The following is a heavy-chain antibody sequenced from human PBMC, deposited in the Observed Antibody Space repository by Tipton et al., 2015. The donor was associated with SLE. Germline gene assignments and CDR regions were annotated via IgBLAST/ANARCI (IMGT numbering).Heavy chain of an antibody. J-gene: IGHJ4*02. CDR1: SYSISSGYY. D-gene: IGHD4-17*01. CDR3: ARIHPNNYGDYGPFDY. Sequence: TLSLTCTVSSYSISSGYYWGWIRQPPGKGLEWIGSIYHSGSIYYSGNTYYNPSLERRVTISADTFKNQFSLKVTSVTAADTAVYFCARIHPNNYGDYGPFDYWGRGILVTVSS. V-gene: IGHV4-38-2*02. CDR2: IYYSGNT.